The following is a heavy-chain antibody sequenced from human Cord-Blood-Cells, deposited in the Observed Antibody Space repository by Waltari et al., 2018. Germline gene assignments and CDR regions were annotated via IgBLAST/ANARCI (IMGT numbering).Heavy chain of an antibody. CDR2: INHSGST. CDR3: ASCTRNTYSSSEVRRSAFDI. D-gene: IGHD6-13*01. CDR1: GGSFSGYY. V-gene: IGHV4-34*01. J-gene: IGHJ3*02. Sequence: QVQLQQWGAGLLKPSETLSLTCAVYGGSFSGYYWSWIRQPPGKGLEWIGEINHSGSTNYNPSLKSRVTISVDTSKNQFSLKLSSVTAADTAVYYCASCTRNTYSSSEVRRSAFDIWGQGTMVTVSS.